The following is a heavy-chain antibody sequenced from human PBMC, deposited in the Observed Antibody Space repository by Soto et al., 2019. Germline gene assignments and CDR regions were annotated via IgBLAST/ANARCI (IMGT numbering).Heavy chain of an antibody. CDR3: ARDSGVDSSAYYFDY. CDR1: GGSISSYY. J-gene: IGHJ4*02. D-gene: IGHD3-22*01. Sequence: SETLSLTSTVSGGSISSYYWSWIRQPAGKGLEWIGRIYTSGSTNYNPSLKSRVTMSVDTSKNQFSLKLSSVTAADTAVYYCARDSGVDSSAYYFDYWGQGTLVTVSS. CDR2: IYTSGST. V-gene: IGHV4-4*07.